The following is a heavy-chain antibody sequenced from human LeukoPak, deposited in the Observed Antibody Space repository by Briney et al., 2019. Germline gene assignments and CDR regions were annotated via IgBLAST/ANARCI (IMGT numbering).Heavy chain of an antibody. Sequence: SETLSLTCTVSGGSMRTHHWNWIRQTPGKGLEGVGYVFDSGRTNENPSLKSRVNLSADTSKNQLSLRLSSVTAADTAVYYCTTIKRGNIFGYFDFWGQGILVTVSS. V-gene: IGHV4-59*11. CDR1: GGSMRTHH. D-gene: IGHD5-18*01. CDR3: TTIKRGNIFGYFDF. CDR2: VFDSGRT. J-gene: IGHJ4*02.